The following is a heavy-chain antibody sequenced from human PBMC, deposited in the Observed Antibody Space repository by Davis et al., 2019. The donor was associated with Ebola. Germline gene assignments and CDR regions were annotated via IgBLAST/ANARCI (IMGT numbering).Heavy chain of an antibody. CDR3: AKANNGWSYDVFDV. V-gene: IGHV3-23*01. J-gene: IGHJ3*01. CDR2: ISGSGGST. Sequence: ETLSLTCTVSGGSISSGDYYWSWIRQAPGKGLEWVSAISGSGGSTYYADSVKGRFTSSRDNSKSMVYLQARSLRAEDTALYYCAKANNGWSYDVFDVWGLGTMVIVSS. CDR1: GGSISSGDYY. D-gene: IGHD6-19*01.